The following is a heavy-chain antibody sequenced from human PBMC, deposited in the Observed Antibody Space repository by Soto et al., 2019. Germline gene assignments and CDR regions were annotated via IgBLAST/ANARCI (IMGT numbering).Heavy chain of an antibody. V-gene: IGHV3-48*01. CDR3: ARRRSGDYETFDY. CDR2: IGIGSSTT. CDR1: GFTFRNYG. J-gene: IGHJ4*02. D-gene: IGHD3-3*01. Sequence: SGGSLRLSCAASGFTFRNYGMNWVRQAPGKGLEWVSYIGIGSSTTYYADSVKGRFTISRDNAKNSLYLQMNSLRAEDTAVYYCARRRSGDYETFDYWGQGTLVTVSS.